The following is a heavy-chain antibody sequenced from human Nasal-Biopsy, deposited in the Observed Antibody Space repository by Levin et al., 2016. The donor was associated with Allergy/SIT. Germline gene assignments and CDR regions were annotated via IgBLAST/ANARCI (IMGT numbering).Heavy chain of an antibody. Sequence: GESLKISCVASGFTFSNYAMNWVRQAPGKGLEWVANIMHDGSEANYVDSVRGRFTISRDNAKNLVYLEMNSLRGEDTAVYYCAREDWGALDSHYYMDVWGKGTTVTVSS. CDR2: IMHDGSEA. CDR3: AREDWGALDSHYYMDV. J-gene: IGHJ6*03. D-gene: IGHD3/OR15-3a*01. CDR1: GFTFSNYA. V-gene: IGHV3-7*03.